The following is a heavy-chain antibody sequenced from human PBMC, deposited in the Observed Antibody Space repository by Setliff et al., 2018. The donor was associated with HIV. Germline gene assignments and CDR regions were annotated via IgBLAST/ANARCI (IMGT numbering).Heavy chain of an antibody. CDR2: VYYTGTS. Sequence: SETLSLTCTVSGVSVSSGGYYWSWIRQHPGKGLEWIGYVYYTGTSYFNPSLKSRITIPVDTSKNHFSLKLGFVAAADTAVYYCARGESTTWDLAEYFQHWGHGTLVTV. CDR1: GVSVSSGGYY. D-gene: IGHD2-2*01. J-gene: IGHJ1*01. V-gene: IGHV4-31*03. CDR3: ARGESTTWDLAEYFQH.